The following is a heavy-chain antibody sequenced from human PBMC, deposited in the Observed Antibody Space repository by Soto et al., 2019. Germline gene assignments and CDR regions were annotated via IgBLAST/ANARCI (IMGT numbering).Heavy chain of an antibody. V-gene: IGHV3-30*03. Sequence: QVQLVESGGGVVQSERSLRLSCATSGFTFSDFGMHWVRQAPGKGLEWVATISGDGSDKYYAGSVRGRFTISRDNSKNALYLQMNSLRTDDTAVYYCVRGTAVARQHFANWGQGTLVSVSS. CDR3: VRGTAVARQHFAN. CDR1: GFTFSDFG. CDR2: ISGDGSDK. J-gene: IGHJ4*02. D-gene: IGHD6-19*01.